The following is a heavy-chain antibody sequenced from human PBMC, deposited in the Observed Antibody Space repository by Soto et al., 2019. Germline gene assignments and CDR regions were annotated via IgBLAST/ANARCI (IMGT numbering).Heavy chain of an antibody. J-gene: IGHJ1*01. CDR2: IYHSGST. CDR1: GTSISSSNW. D-gene: IGHD6-13*01. Sequence: PETLSLTCAVSGTSISSSNWWSWVRQPPGKGLEWIGEIYHSGSTNYNPSFKSRVSISVDKSKNQFSLRLSSVTAADTAVYYCARGGSSSWLRIFHHWGQGTLVTVSS. V-gene: IGHV4-4*03. CDR3: ARGGSSSWLRIFHH.